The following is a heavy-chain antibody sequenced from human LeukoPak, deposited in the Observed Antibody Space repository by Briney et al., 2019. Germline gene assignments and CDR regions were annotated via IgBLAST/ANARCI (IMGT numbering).Heavy chain of an antibody. CDR1: GGTFSSYA. V-gene: IGHV1-69*13. D-gene: IGHD1-1*01. J-gene: IGHJ4*02. CDR2: IIPIFGTA. Sequence: SVKVSCKASGGTFSSYAISWVRQAPGQGLEWMGGIIPIFGTANYAQKFQGRVTITADESTSTAYMELSSLRSEDTAVHYCARILERPQDGDYWGQGTLVTVSS. CDR3: ARILERPQDGDY.